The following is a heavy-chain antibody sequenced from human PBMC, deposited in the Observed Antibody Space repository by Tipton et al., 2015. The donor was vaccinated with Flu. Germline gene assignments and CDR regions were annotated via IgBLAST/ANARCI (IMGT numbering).Heavy chain of an antibody. CDR3: ARHTGDSVRGVIDY. D-gene: IGHD3-10*02. V-gene: IGHV4-38-2*01. J-gene: IGHJ4*02. CDR1: GDSIRNDYF. CDR2: IHRSGST. Sequence: LRLSCAVSGDSIRNDYFWGWIRQPPGKGLEWIATIHRSGSTYYNPSLKSRLTISVDTSKNQFSLKLSSVTAADTAVYYCARHTGDSVRGVIDYWGQGTLVTVSS.